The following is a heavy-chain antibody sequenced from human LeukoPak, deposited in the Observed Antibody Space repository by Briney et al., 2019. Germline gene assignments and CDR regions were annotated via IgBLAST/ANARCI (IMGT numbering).Heavy chain of an antibody. J-gene: IGHJ4*02. CDR1: GGSISLSSSY. V-gene: IGHV4-39*01. D-gene: IGHD3-10*01. CDR3: ARTRPLFY. Sequence: PSDTLSLTCPVSGGSISLSSSYWGWLGQPPGKGLEWIGSIHHSGNTYYNPSLKSRVIISVDTSKYQFSLKVTSVTAADTAVYYCARTRPLFYWGQGTLVTVSS. CDR2: IHHSGNT.